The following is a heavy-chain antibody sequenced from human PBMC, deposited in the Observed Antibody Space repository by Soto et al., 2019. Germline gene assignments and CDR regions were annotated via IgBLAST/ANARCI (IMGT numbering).Heavy chain of an antibody. J-gene: IGHJ6*02. D-gene: IGHD3-3*01. V-gene: IGHV4-31*03. CDR2: IYYSGST. CDR3: ARDIGCYDFWSGYSRGGMDV. Sequence: PSETLSLTCTVSGGSISSGGYYWSWRGQHPGKGLEWIGYIYYSGSTYYNPSLKSRVTISVDTSKNQFSLKLRSVTAADTAVYYCARDIGCYDFWSGYSRGGMDVWGQGTTVTVSS. CDR1: GGSISSGGYY.